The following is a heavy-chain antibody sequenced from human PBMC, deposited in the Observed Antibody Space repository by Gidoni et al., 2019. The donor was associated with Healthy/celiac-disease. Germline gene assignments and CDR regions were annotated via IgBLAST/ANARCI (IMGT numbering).Heavy chain of an antibody. Sequence: QVQLQQWGAGLLKPSETLSPTCAVYGGSFSGYYWSWIRQPPGKGLEWIGEINHSGSTNYNPSLKSRVTISVDTSKNQFSLKLSSVTAADTAVYYCARGLGSQDYFDYWGQGTLVTVSS. J-gene: IGHJ4*02. CDR3: ARGLGSQDYFDY. D-gene: IGHD3-10*01. CDR2: INHSGST. CDR1: GGSFSGYY. V-gene: IGHV4-34*01.